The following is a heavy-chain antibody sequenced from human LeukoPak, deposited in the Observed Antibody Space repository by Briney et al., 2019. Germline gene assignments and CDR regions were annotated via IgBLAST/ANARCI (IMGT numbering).Heavy chain of an antibody. CDR3: ARDFAGDAFDI. CDR1: GFTFSSYS. Sequence: GGSLRLSCAASGFTFSSYSMTWVRQAPGKGLEWVSYISSSSSTIYYADSVKGRFTISRDNAKNSLYLQMNSLRAEDTAVYYCARDFAGDAFDIWGQGTMVTVSS. V-gene: IGHV3-48*01. J-gene: IGHJ3*02. CDR2: ISSSSSTI.